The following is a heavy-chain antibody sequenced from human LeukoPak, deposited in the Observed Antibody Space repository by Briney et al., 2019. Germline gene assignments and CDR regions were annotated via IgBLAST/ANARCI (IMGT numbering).Heavy chain of an antibody. J-gene: IGHJ4*02. Sequence: KPSETLSLTCTVSGGSISSYYWSWIRQPPGEGLEWIGYIYYSGSTNYNPSLKSRVTISVDTSKNQFSLKLSSVTAADTAVYYCARVRDYDFWSGPDAYYFDYWGQGTLVTVSS. CDR3: ARVRDYDFWSGPDAYYFDY. V-gene: IGHV4-59*01. CDR2: IYYSGST. CDR1: GGSISSYY. D-gene: IGHD3-3*01.